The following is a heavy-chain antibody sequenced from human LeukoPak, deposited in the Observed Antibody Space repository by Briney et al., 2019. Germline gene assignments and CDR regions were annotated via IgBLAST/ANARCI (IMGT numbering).Heavy chain of an antibody. Sequence: GRSLRLSCAASGFTFSSYGMHWVRQAPGKGLEWVAVISYDGSNKYYADSVKGRFTISRDNSKNTLYLQMNSLRAEDTAVYYCARDSCSSTSCSIDYWGQGTLVTVSS. J-gene: IGHJ4*02. D-gene: IGHD2-2*01. CDR2: ISYDGSNK. CDR3: ARDSCSSTSCSIDY. V-gene: IGHV3-30*03. CDR1: GFTFSSYG.